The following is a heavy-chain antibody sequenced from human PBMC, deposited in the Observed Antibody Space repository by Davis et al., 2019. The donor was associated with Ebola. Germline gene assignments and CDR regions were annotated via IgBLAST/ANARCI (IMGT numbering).Heavy chain of an antibody. V-gene: IGHV3-73*01. CDR1: GFTFSGSA. CDR3: NSGSGWSDY. CDR2: IRSKANSYAT. D-gene: IGHD6-19*01. Sequence: GESLKISCAASGFTFSGSAMHWVRQASGKGLKWVGRIRSKANSYATAYAASVKGRFTISRDDSKNTAYLQMNSLKTEDTAVYYCNSGSGWSDYWGQGTLVTVSS. J-gene: IGHJ4*02.